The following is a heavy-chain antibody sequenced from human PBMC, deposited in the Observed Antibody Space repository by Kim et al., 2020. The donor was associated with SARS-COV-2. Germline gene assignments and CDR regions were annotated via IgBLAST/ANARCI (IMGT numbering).Heavy chain of an antibody. Sequence: YNPSLKSRVTISVDTSKNQFSLKLSSVTAADTAVYYCARDSSTVTTNFDYWGQGPLVTVSS. CDR3: ARDSSTVTTNFDY. V-gene: IGHV4-59*01. J-gene: IGHJ4*02. D-gene: IGHD4-17*01.